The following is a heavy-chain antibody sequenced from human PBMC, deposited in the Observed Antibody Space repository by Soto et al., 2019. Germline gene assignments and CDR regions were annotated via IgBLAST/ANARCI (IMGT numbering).Heavy chain of an antibody. J-gene: IGHJ6*03. D-gene: IGHD2-2*01. Sequence: GASVKVSCKASGYTFTNYAVHWVRQVPGQSLEWMGWINAGNGNTRYSQKFQGRVTITRDTSARTAYMELSSLRSEDTAVYYCARGHLAVVPVASWYFYMDVWGKGTTVTVSS. V-gene: IGHV1-3*01. CDR1: GYTFTNYA. CDR3: ARGHLAVVPVASWYFYMDV. CDR2: INAGNGNT.